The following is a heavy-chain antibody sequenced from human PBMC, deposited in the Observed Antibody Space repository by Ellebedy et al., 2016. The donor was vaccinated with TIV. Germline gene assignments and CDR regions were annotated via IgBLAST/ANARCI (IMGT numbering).Heavy chain of an antibody. CDR3: VGAQGRYFGWLRHDPFDI. V-gene: IGHV4-59*01. CDR1: GGSISSYY. D-gene: IGHD3-9*01. Sequence: GSLRLSCTVSGGSISSYYWSWIRQPPGKGLEWIGYIYYSGNTNYNPSLKSRVPISVETSKNQFSLKLSSVTAADMAVYYCVGAQGRYFGWLRHDPFDIWGQGTTVTVSS. CDR2: IYYSGNT. J-gene: IGHJ3*02.